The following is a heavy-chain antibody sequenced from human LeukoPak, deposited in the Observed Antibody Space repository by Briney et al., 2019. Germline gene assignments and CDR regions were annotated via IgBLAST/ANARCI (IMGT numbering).Heavy chain of an antibody. V-gene: IGHV3-21*01. CDR3: VRSSSPCDI. CDR2: ISSSSSHI. Sequence: GGSLRLSCAASGFIFSSYSMNWVRQAPGKGLEWVSSISSSSSHIFYADSVKGRFTISRDNAKNSLYLQMNSLRAEDTAVYYCVRSSSPCDIWGQGTMVTVSS. CDR1: GFIFSSYS. J-gene: IGHJ3*02.